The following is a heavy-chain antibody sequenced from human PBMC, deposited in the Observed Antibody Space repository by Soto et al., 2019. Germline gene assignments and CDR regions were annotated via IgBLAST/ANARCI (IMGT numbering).Heavy chain of an antibody. CDR1: GGSISSSSYY. V-gene: IGHV4-39*01. J-gene: IGHJ4*02. Sequence: TLSLTCTVSGGSISSSSYYWGWIRQPPGKGLEWIGSIYYSGSTYYNPSLKSRVTISVDTSKNQFSLKLSSVTAADTAVYYCARGRLGELSPLDYWGQGTLVTVSS. D-gene: IGHD3-16*02. CDR3: ARGRLGELSPLDY. CDR2: IYYSGST.